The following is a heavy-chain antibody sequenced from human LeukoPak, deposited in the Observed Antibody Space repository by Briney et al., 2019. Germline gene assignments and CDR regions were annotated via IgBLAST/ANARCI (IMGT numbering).Heavy chain of an antibody. J-gene: IGHJ4*02. V-gene: IGHV3-48*01. Sequence: GGSLRLSCVVSGFPFTNNPMNWVRQAPGKVLGWDSYISNDITTTYYAESGKGRFTISRDNAKNSLYLQMSSLRVEDTAVYYCARDGGKSYEIDYWGQGTLVTVSS. CDR1: GFPFTNNP. CDR3: ARDGGKSYEIDY. CDR2: ISNDITTT. D-gene: IGHD5-18*01.